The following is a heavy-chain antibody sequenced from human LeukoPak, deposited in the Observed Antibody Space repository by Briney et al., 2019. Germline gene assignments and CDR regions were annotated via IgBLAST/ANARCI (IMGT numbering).Heavy chain of an antibody. CDR3: AGIDTMVRGVATQLRY. CDR2: VIPMFHTV. CDR1: GGIFTSYA. D-gene: IGHD3-10*01. J-gene: IGHJ4*02. Sequence: SVKVSCKASGGIFTSYAFSWVRQAPGQGLEWMGRVIPMFHTVSYAQKFQGRVTITTDESTSTAYMELSSLRSEDTAVYYCAGIDTMVRGVATQLRYWGQGTLVTVSS. V-gene: IGHV1-69*05.